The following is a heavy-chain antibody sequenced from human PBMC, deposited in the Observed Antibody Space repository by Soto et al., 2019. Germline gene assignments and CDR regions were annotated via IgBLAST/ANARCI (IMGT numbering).Heavy chain of an antibody. Sequence: QVHLEQSGAEVKKPGSSVKVSCKASGGTFRTAAISWVRQAPGQGLEWLGGIMPVFRRTDYAQKFQGRVTITADEPPSTAYMELSGLRSDDTAVHYCARDNDRPQLGGNYYYILDVWGQGTTISVSS. J-gene: IGHJ6*02. V-gene: IGHV1-69*12. D-gene: IGHD2-8*01. CDR1: GGTFRTAA. CDR2: IMPVFRRT. CDR3: ARDNDRPQLGGNYYYILDV.